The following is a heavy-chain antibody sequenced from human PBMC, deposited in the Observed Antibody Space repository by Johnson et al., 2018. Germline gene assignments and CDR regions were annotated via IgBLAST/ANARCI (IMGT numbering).Heavy chain of an antibody. CDR3: AREWYTGFDI. J-gene: IGHJ3*02. V-gene: IGHV3-30-3*01. CDR2: MSYAGLNI. Sequence: QVQLVESGGGVVQPGRSLRLSCAASGFTFSTSAMPWVRPSPGKWLEWVALMSYAGLNIYYADSVQGRFTISRDNPKNTLYLQVRSLRTEDTAVYYCAREWYTGFDIWGQGTMVTVSS. D-gene: IGHD1-1*01. CDR1: GFTFSTSA.